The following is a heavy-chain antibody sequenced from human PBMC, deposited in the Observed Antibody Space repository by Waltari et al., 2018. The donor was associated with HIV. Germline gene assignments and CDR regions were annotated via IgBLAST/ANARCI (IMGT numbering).Heavy chain of an antibody. D-gene: IGHD3-3*01. CDR2: IYPGDSDT. V-gene: IGHV5-51*01. CDR3: ARHVPTGMRISFPNNWFDP. CDR1: GYSFTSYW. Sequence: EVQLVQSGAEVKKPGESLKISCKGSGYSFTSYWIGWVRQMPGKGLEWMGIIYPGDSDTRYSPSFQGQVTISADKSISTAYLQWSSLKASDTAMYYCARHVPTGMRISFPNNWFDPWGQGTLVTVSS. J-gene: IGHJ5*02.